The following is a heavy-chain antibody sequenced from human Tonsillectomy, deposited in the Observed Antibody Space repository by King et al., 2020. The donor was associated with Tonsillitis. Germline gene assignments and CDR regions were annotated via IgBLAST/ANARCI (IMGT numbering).Heavy chain of an antibody. CDR1: GGTFSSYA. CDR3: ARDNGGVMPAYYYYAMDV. D-gene: IGHD3-16*01. J-gene: IGHJ6*02. CDR2: IIPVFGLA. Sequence: VQLVESGAEVKKPGSSVKVSCKASGGTFSSYAISWVRQAPGQGLEWMGGIIPVFGLAHYAQKFQGRVTITADESTSTADMELSSLTSEDTAVYYCARDNGGVMPAYYYYAMDVWGQGTTVTVSS. V-gene: IGHV1-69*01.